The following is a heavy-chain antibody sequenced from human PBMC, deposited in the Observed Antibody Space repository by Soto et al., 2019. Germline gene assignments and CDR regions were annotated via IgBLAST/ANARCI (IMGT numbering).Heavy chain of an antibody. J-gene: IGHJ4*02. CDR1: GFTFSRAW. V-gene: IGHV3-15*07. D-gene: IGHD3-10*01. CDR2: IKSKTDGETT. Sequence: GGSLRLSCAASGFTFSRAWMNWVRQAPGKGLEWVGRIKSKTDGETTDYAAPVKGRFTMSRDDSENTLYLQMNSLRTDDTAVYYCTTSPDWGVGSPYQFDSWGQGTLVTVSS. CDR3: TTSPDWGVGSPYQFDS.